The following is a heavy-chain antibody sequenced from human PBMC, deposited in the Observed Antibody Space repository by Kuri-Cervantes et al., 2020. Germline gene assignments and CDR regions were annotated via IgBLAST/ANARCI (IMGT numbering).Heavy chain of an antibody. Sequence: GSLRLSCAVYGGSFSGYYWRWIRQPPGKGLEWIGEIKHSGSTNYNPSLKSRVTISVDTSKNQFSLKLSSVTAADTAVYYCARGKSIAARLEGPPDYWGQGTLVTVSS. CDR2: IKHSGST. CDR1: GGSFSGYY. V-gene: IGHV4-34*01. J-gene: IGHJ4*02. CDR3: ARGKSIAARLEGPPDY. D-gene: IGHD6-6*01.